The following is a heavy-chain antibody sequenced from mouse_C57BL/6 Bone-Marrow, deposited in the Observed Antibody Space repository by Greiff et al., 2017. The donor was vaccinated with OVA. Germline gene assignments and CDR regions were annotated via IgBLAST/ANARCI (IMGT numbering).Heavy chain of an antibody. J-gene: IGHJ3*01. D-gene: IGHD1-1*01. V-gene: IGHV1-19*01. Sequence: EVQLVESGPVLVKPGASVKMSCKASGYTFTDYYMNWVKQSHGKSLEWIGVINPYNGGTSYNQKFKGKATLTVDKSSSTAYMELNSLTSEDSAVYYCARPQDYGSSPFAYWGQGTLVTVSA. CDR1: GYTFTDYY. CDR2: INPYNGGT. CDR3: ARPQDYGSSPFAY.